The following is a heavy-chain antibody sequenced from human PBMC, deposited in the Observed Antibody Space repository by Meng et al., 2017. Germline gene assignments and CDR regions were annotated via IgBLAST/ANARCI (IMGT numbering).Heavy chain of an antibody. CDR1: GYTFTSYA. J-gene: IGHJ5*02. Sequence: QVQLGQSGAEVKKPGASVKVSCKASGYTFTSYAMHWVRQAPGQRLEWMGWINAGNGNTKYSQKFQGIVTITRDASASTAYMELSSLRSEDTAVYYCARDKLKTFDPWGQGTLVTVSS. CDR3: ARDKLKTFDP. CDR2: INAGNGNT. V-gene: IGHV1-3*01.